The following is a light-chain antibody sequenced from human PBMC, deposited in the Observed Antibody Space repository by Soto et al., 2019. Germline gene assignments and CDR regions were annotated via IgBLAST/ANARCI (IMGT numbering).Light chain of an antibody. Sequence: EIVLTQSPATLSLSPGERATLSCRASQSVSSYLAWYQQKPVQAPRLLIYDASNRATGIPARFSGSGSGTDFTLNISSLEPEDFAVYYCQQRSNWPRTFGQGTKVDIK. CDR1: QSVSSY. CDR3: QQRSNWPRT. J-gene: IGKJ1*01. CDR2: DAS. V-gene: IGKV3-11*01.